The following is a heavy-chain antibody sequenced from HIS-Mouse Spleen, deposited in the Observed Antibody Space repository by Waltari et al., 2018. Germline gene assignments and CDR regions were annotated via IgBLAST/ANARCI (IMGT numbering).Heavy chain of an antibody. Sequence: VQLVESGGGVVQPGRSLGLSCASSGFTFRSYGMHWVRQAPGKGLEWVAVISYDGSNKYYADSVKGRFTISRDNSKNTLYLQMNSLRAEDTAVYYCAKDKHHAFDYWGQGTLVTVSS. J-gene: IGHJ4*02. CDR1: GFTFRSYG. CDR2: ISYDGSNK. V-gene: IGHV3-30*18. CDR3: AKDKHHAFDY.